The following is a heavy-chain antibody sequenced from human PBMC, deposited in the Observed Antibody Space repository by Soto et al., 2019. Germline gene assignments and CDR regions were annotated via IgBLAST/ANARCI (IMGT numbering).Heavy chain of an antibody. V-gene: IGHV4-31*03. CDR3: ARTHKYQPNARREYFQH. CDR1: GGSISSGGYY. D-gene: IGHD2-2*01. Sequence: QVQLQESGPGLVKPSQTLSLTCTVSGGSISSGGYYWSWIRQHPGKGLEWIGYIYYSGSAYYNPSLKSRVTISVDTSKNQFSLKLSSVTAADTAVYYCARTHKYQPNARREYFQHWGQGTLVTVSS. J-gene: IGHJ1*01. CDR2: IYYSGSA.